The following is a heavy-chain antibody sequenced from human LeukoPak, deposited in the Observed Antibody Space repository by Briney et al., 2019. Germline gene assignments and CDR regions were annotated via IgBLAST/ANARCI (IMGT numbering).Heavy chain of an antibody. Sequence: ASVKVSCKASGYTFTSYDINWVRQATGQGLEWMGWMNPNSGNTGYAQKFQGRVTMTRNTSISTAYMELSSLRSEDTAVYYCARKVEKGEWLSPKPDFDPWGQGTLVTVSS. D-gene: IGHD3-3*01. CDR1: GYTFTSYD. CDR3: ARKVEKGEWLSPKPDFDP. CDR2: MNPNSGNT. J-gene: IGHJ5*02. V-gene: IGHV1-8*01.